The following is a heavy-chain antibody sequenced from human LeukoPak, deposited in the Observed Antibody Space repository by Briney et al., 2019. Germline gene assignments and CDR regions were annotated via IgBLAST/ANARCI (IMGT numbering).Heavy chain of an antibody. Sequence: ASVKVSCKASGYTLTGYYMHWVRQAPGQGLEWLGWINPNSGGTNYAQKFQGRVTMTRDTSISTAYMELSRLRSGDTAVYYCARVPRWELLVLDYWGQGTLVPVSS. CDR2: INPNSGGT. D-gene: IGHD1-26*01. J-gene: IGHJ4*02. V-gene: IGHV1-2*02. CDR3: ARVPRWELLVLDY. CDR1: GYTLTGYY.